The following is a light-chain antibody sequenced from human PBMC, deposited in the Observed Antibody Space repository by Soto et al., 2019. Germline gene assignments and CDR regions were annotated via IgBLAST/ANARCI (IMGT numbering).Light chain of an antibody. J-gene: IGLJ2*01. CDR2: QDS. CDR1: KLGDKY. CDR3: QAWDSSTNVV. Sequence: SYELTQPPSVSVSPGQTASITCSGDKLGDKYACWYQQKPGQSPVLVIYQDSNGPSGIPERFSGSNSGNTATLTISGTQAMDEADYYCQAWDSSTNVVFGGGTQLTVL. V-gene: IGLV3-1*01.